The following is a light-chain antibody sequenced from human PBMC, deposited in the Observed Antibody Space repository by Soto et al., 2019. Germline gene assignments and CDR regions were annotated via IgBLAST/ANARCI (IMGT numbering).Light chain of an antibody. V-gene: IGKV1-39*01. Sequence: DIQMTQSPSSLFASVGDRVTITCRASQSISSYLNWYQQKPGKAPKLLIYAASSLQSGVPSRFSGSGSGTDFTLAISSLQPEDFAVYYCHYYDKWPPGTFGQGTKVDIK. J-gene: IGKJ1*01. CDR3: HYYDKWPPGT. CDR2: AAS. CDR1: QSISSY.